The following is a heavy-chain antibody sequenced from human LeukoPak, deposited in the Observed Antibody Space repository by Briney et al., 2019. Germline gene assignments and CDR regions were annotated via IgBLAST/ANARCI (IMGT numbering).Heavy chain of an antibody. CDR2: INPNSGGT. D-gene: IGHD2-8*01. V-gene: IGHV1-2*04. Sequence: ASVKVSCKASGYTLITYYIHWVRQAPGQGLEWMGWINPNSGGTNYAQKFQGWVTMTRDTSISTAYMELSRLRSDDTAVYYCARGPSVSVWCMLYSDEQISCAYYGMDVWGQGTTVTVSS. J-gene: IGHJ6*02. CDR3: ARGPSVSVWCMLYSDEQISCAYYGMDV. CDR1: GYTLITYY.